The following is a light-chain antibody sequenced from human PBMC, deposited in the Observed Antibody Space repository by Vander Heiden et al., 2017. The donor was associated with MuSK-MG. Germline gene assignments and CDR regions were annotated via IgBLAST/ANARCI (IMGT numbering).Light chain of an antibody. J-gene: IGLJ2*01. V-gene: IGLV3-25*03. CDR3: QSADISGTYVI. CDR2: KDT. CDR1: ALPKQY. Sequence: SYELTQPPSVSVSPGQAARITCSGDALPKQYTFWYQQKPGQAPVLVMYKDTERPSGVPERFSGASSGTKVTLTISGVQAEDEADYYCQSADISGTYVIFGGGTKLTVL.